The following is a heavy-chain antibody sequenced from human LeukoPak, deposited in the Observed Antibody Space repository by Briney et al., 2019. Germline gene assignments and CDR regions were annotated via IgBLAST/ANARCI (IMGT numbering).Heavy chain of an antibody. V-gene: IGHV4-59*01. CDR3: ARVFRGAVTANWFDI. D-gene: IGHD2-21*02. Sequence: SETLSLSCTVSGVSINGNYWTWIRQPPGKGLEWIGFMHDDGRTNYNPSLTSRVSLSIDKSTNEFSLNLRSVTAADTAVYYCARVFRGAVTANWFDIWGQGTLVTVSA. CDR1: GVSINGNY. J-gene: IGHJ5*02. CDR2: MHDDGRT.